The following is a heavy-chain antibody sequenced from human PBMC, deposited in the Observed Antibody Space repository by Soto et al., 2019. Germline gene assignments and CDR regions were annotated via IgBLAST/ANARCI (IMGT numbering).Heavy chain of an antibody. D-gene: IGHD2-2*01. CDR2: IYYSGST. Sequence: SETRSLTCTVSGGSISRGVYYWSLIRQHPGKGLEWIGYIYYSGSTYYNPSLKSRVTISVDTSKNQFSLKLSSVTAADTAVYYCARVVNQLLLGGWFDPWGQGTLVTVSS. CDR1: GGSISRGVYY. CDR3: ARVVNQLLLGGWFDP. J-gene: IGHJ5*02. V-gene: IGHV4-31*03.